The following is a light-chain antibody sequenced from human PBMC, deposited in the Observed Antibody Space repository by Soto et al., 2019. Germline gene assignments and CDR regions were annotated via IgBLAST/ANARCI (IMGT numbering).Light chain of an antibody. CDR3: ISYPSSSSAV. Sequence: QSVLTQPASVSGSPGQSSTISCTGTSSDVGGYNYVSWYQQHPGKAPKLMIYEVSNRPSGVSNRFSGSKSGNTASLTISGLQAEVEAAYYCISYPSSSSAVFRTGTKATVL. J-gene: IGLJ1*01. CDR2: EVS. V-gene: IGLV2-14*01. CDR1: SSDVGGYNY.